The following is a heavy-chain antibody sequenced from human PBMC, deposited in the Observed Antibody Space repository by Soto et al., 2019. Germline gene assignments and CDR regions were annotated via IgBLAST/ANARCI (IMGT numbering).Heavy chain of an antibody. CDR1: GGSMSTFY. J-gene: IGHJ4*02. V-gene: IGHV4-59*01. D-gene: IGHD4-4*01. CDR3: ARERRDDYKYYFDY. CDR2: VYSSGST. Sequence: SETLSLTCTVSGGSMSTFYWSWIRQPPGKGLEWIGYVYSSGSTNYNPSLRRRVTMSVDTSKNQFSLKLTSVTAADTAVYYCARERRDDYKYYFDYWGQGTPVT.